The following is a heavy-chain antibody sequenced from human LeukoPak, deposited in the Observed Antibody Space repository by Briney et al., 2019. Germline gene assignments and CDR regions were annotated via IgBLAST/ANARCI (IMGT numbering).Heavy chain of an antibody. Sequence: ASVKVSCKASGYTFTGYYIHWVRQAPGQGLEWMGRINPSNGGADFAQEFQGRVTMTRDTSISTAYMELSGLISDDTAVFYCAREEGDYGSGSYYDVWGQGTLVTVSS. CDR2: INPSNGGA. CDR1: GYTFTGYY. CDR3: AREEGDYGSGSYYDV. D-gene: IGHD3-10*01. V-gene: IGHV1-2*06. J-gene: IGHJ1*01.